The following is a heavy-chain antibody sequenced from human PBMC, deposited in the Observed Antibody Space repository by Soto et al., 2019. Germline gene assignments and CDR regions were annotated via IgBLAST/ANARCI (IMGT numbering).Heavy chain of an antibody. V-gene: IGHV4-59*01. J-gene: IGHJ4*02. Sequence: PSETLSLTCTVSGGSIETFYWSWIRQPPGKGLEWIAYISNSGSANYNPSLESRVTVSVDTSKNQFSLKLTSVNAADTAVYYCTRGGDAYKNGHWGQGTLATVS. CDR3: TRGGDAYKNGH. D-gene: IGHD2-21*01. CDR1: GGSIETFY. CDR2: ISNSGSA.